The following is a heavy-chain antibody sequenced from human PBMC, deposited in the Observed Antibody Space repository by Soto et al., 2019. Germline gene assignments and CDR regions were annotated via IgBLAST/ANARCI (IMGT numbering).Heavy chain of an antibody. J-gene: IGHJ5*02. CDR2: IYYSGTT. D-gene: IGHD2-2*01. V-gene: IGHV4-59*08. CDR1: GGYISPYY. CDR3: ARLGAHYQSLDP. Sequence: SETLSLTCSVSGGYISPYYWAWIRQSPGRGLEWIGYIYYSGTTSYNPSLKSRVTLSLETSKSQFSLRLASVTASDTAVYYCARLGAHYQSLDPWGQGTLVTVSS.